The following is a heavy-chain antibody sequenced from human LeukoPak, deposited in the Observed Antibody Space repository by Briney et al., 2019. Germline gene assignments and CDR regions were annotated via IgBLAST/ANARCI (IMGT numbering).Heavy chain of an antibody. Sequence: GGSLTLSCAASEFAFSTYWMHWVRQAPGKGLVWVSLINSDGSSTSYADSVKGRFTISRDNAKNTLYLQMNSLRAEDMAVYYCARVSAGYYMDAWGKGTTVIVSS. CDR3: ARVSAGYYMDA. CDR2: INSDGSST. V-gene: IGHV3-74*01. J-gene: IGHJ6*03. CDR1: EFAFSTYW.